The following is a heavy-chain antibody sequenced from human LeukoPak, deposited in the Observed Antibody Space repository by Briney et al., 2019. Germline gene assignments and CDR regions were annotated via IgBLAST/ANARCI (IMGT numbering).Heavy chain of an antibody. J-gene: IGHJ3*02. CDR3: ARGRDHAFDI. CDR1: GLAFSSSA. V-gene: IGHV3-48*01. Sequence: GGSLRFSCAASGLAFSSSAMNWVRQTPGKGLEWLSYSSASSSDVYYADSVKGRFTISRDNAKSSLYLQMNSLTAEDTAIYFCARGRDHAFDIWGQGTRVTVSS. CDR2: SSASSSDV.